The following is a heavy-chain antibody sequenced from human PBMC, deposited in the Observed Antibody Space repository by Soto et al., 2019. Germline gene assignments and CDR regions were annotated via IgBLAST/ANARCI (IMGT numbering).Heavy chain of an antibody. D-gene: IGHD5-18*01. CDR2: ISAYNGTA. CDR3: AAGGYSYGVFDY. V-gene: IGHV1-18*01. Sequence: VKVSCKASGYTFTSYGISWVRQAPGQGLEWMGWISAYNGTANYAQKFQGRVTITADKSTSTAYMELSSLRSEDTAVYYCAAGGYSYGVFDYWGQGTLVTVSS. CDR1: GYTFTSYG. J-gene: IGHJ4*02.